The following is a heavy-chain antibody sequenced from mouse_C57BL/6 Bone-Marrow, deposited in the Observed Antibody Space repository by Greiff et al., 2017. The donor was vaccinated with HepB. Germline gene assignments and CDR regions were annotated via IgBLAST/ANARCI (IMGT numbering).Heavy chain of an antibody. D-gene: IGHD1-1*01. Sequence: QVQLQQPGAELVKPGASVKMSCKASGYTFTSYWITWVKQRPGQGLEWIGDIYPGSGSTNYNEKFKSKATLTVDTSSSTAYMQLSSLTSADSAVYYCARRITTVARGFDYWGQGTTLTVSS. CDR2: IYPGSGST. CDR3: ARRITTVARGFDY. V-gene: IGHV1-55*01. CDR1: GYTFTSYW. J-gene: IGHJ2*01.